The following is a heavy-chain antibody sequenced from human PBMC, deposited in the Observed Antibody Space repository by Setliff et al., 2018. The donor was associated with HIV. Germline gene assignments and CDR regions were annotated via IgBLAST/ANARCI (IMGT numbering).Heavy chain of an antibody. Sequence: SETLSLTCTVSGGPISSYYWSWIRQSPGKGLEWIGYIDDTGTTKYNPSLKSRLTMSLDTSKNHLSLNLTSVTAADTAMYYCARGRVDIVVTDYRDVWGKGTTVTVSS. V-gene: IGHV4-59*12. CDR1: GGPISSYY. CDR3: ARGRVDIVVTDYRDV. J-gene: IGHJ6*01. CDR2: IDDTGTT. D-gene: IGHD5-12*01.